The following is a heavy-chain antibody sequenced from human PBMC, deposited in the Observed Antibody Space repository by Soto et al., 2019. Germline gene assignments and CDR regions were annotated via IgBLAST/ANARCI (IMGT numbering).Heavy chain of an antibody. Sequence: GGSISSGGYYWNWIRQHPGKGLEWIGCISYSGSTYYNPSLKSQVTISVDTSKNQFSLKLTSVTAADTAVYYCATLPPRIVVTLLPIPTWGQGIQVTVSS. CDR1: GGSISSGGYY. V-gene: IGHV4-31*01. CDR2: ISYSGST. CDR3: ATLPPRIVVTLLPIPT. J-gene: IGHJ5*02. D-gene: IGHD2-21*01.